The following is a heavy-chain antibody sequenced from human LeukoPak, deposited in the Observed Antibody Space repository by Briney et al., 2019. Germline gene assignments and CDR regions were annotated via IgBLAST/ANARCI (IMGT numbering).Heavy chain of an antibody. Sequence: GGSLRLSCAASGFTFSSYAMHWVRQAPGKGLEWVAVISYDGSNKYYADSVKGRFTISRDNSKNTLYLQMNSLRAEDTAVYYCARGSRLLWFGESSDYWGQGTLVTVSS. CDR2: ISYDGSNK. J-gene: IGHJ4*02. CDR1: GFTFSSYA. CDR3: ARGSRLLWFGESSDY. D-gene: IGHD3-10*01. V-gene: IGHV3-30-3*01.